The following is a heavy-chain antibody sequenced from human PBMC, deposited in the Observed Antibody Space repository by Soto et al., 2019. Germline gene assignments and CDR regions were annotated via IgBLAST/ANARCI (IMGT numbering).Heavy chain of an antibody. J-gene: IGHJ6*02. D-gene: IGHD7-27*01. CDR2: ISGSGGST. CDR3: AKDLGYYYGMDV. Sequence: VRQAPGKGLEWVSAISGSGGSTYYADSVKGRFTISRDNSKNTLYLQMNSLRAEDTAVYYCAKDLGYYYGMDVWGQGTTVTVSS. V-gene: IGHV3-23*01.